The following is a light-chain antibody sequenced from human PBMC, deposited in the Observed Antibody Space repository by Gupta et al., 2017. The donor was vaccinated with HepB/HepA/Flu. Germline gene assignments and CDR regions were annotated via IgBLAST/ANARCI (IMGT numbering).Light chain of an antibody. Sequence: QSVLTQPPSVSAAPGQKVTISCSGSSSNIGNNYVSWYQQCPGTAPKLLLYDNNKRPSGIPDRFSGSKSGTSATLGITGLQTGEEADYYCGTWDSSLSAGVFGGGTKLTVL. CDR1: SSNIGNNY. J-gene: IGLJ3*02. CDR3: GTWDSSLSAGV. CDR2: DNN. V-gene: IGLV1-51*01.